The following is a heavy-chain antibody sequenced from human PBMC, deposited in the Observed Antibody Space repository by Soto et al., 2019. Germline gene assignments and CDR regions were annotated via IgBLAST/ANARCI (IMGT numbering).Heavy chain of an antibody. CDR3: AHRRQLRYNCNGGFYY. V-gene: IGHV2-5*02. D-gene: IGHD1-1*01. CDR1: GFSLSTSGVG. CDR2: IYWDDDK. Sequence: QITLKESGPTLVQPTQTLTLTCTFSGFSLSTSGVGVGWIRQPPGKAMEWLALIYWDDDKRYSTSLKSRLTITKDPSKNHVIRTTTNMDPVDTATYYCAHRRQLRYNCNGGFYYWGQGTLVTVSS. J-gene: IGHJ4*02.